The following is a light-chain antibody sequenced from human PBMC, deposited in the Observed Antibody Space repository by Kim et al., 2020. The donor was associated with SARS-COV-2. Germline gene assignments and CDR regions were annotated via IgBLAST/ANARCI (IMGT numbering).Light chain of an antibody. CDR1: QDIANS. CDR3: QKYDTAPWT. V-gene: IGKV1-27*01. Sequence: ASVGDRDTITCRASQDIANSLAWYQQKPGTVPKLLIYAASTLQSGVPSRFSGSGSGTEFTLTIGSLQTEDVATYYCQKYDTAPWTFGPGTKVDIK. J-gene: IGKJ1*01. CDR2: AAS.